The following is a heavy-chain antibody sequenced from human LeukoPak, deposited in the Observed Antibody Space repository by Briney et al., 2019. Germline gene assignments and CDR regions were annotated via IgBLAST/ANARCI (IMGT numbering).Heavy chain of an antibody. D-gene: IGHD5-12*01. CDR2: MNPNSGDT. Sequence: ASVKVSCKASGYTFTSYDINWVRQATGQGLEWMGWMNPNSGDTGYAQKFQGRVTMTRNTSISTAYMELSSLRSEDTAVYYCARGRNIVATIIGYWGQGTLVTVSS. CDR1: GYTFTSYD. V-gene: IGHV1-8*01. CDR3: ARGRNIVATIIGY. J-gene: IGHJ4*02.